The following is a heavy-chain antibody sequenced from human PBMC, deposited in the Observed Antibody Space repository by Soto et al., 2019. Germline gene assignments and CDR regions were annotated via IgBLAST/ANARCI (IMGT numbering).Heavy chain of an antibody. D-gene: IGHD3-22*01. CDR1: GYTFTSYG. V-gene: IGHV1-18*01. Sequence: ASVKVSCKASGYTFTSYGISWVRQALGQGLEWMGWISAYNGNTNYAQKLQGRVTMTTDTSTSTAYMELRSLRSDDTAVYYCAIDADYYDSSGYDPAFDIWGQGTMVTVSS. J-gene: IGHJ3*02. CDR3: AIDADYYDSSGYDPAFDI. CDR2: ISAYNGNT.